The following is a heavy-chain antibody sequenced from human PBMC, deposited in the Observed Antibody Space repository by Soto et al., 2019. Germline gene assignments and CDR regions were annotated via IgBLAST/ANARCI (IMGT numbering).Heavy chain of an antibody. Sequence: GASVKVSFKAPGGTFSSYAISWVRQAPGQGLEWMGGIIPIFGTANYAQKFQGRVTITADKSTSTAYMELSSLRSEDTAVYYCARAGIAARANWFDPWGQGTLVTVSS. CDR2: IIPIFGTA. CDR3: ARAGIAARANWFDP. V-gene: IGHV1-69*06. CDR1: GGTFSSYA. D-gene: IGHD6-6*01. J-gene: IGHJ5*02.